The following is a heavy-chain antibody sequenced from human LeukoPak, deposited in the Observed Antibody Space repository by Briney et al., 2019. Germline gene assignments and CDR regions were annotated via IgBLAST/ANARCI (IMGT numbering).Heavy chain of an antibody. CDR3: ARDGIAAAGRGDWFDP. V-gene: IGHV1-2*02. Sequence: ASVKVSCKASGYTFTGYYMHWVRQAPGQGLEWMGWINPNSGGTNYAQKFQGRVTMTRDTSISTAYMELSRLRSDDTAVYYCARDGIAAAGRGDWFDPWGQGTLVTVSS. CDR1: GYTFTGYY. CDR2: INPNSGGT. D-gene: IGHD6-13*01. J-gene: IGHJ5*02.